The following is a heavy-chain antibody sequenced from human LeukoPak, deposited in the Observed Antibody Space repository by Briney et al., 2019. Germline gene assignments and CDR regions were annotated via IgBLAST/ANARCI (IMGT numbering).Heavy chain of an antibody. Sequence: GASVKVSCKASGGTFSSYAISWVRQAPGQGLEWVGGIIPIFGTANYAQKFQGRVTITADESTSTAYMELSSLRSEDTAVYYCASSPWSRRERNYYYYGMDVWGQGTTVTVSS. V-gene: IGHV1-69*13. CDR2: IIPIFGTA. D-gene: IGHD3-3*01. J-gene: IGHJ6*02. CDR1: GGTFSSYA. CDR3: ASSPWSRRERNYYYYGMDV.